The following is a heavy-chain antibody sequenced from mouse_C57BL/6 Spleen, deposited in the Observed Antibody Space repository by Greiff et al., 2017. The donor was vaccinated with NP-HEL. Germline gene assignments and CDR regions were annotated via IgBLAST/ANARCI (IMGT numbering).Heavy chain of an antibody. CDR1: GYTFTSYW. Sequence: QVQLKQPGAELVRPGTSVKLSCKASGYTFTSYWMHWVKQRPGQGLEWIGVIDPSDSYTNYNQKFKGKATLTVDTSSSTAYMQLSSLTSEDSAVYYCARPWDRFAYWGQGTLVTVSA. J-gene: IGHJ3*01. CDR2: IDPSDSYT. V-gene: IGHV1-59*01. CDR3: ARPWDRFAY. D-gene: IGHD4-1*01.